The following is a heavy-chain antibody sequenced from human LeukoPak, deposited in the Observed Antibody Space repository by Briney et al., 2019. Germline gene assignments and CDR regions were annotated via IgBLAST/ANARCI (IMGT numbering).Heavy chain of an antibody. CDR2: MYYSGCT. D-gene: IGHD5-24*01. J-gene: IGHJ4*02. V-gene: IGHV4-39*01. CDR1: GGSFSSYY. Sequence: KPSETLSLTCAVYGGSFSSYYWGWIRQPPGKGLEWIGSMYYSGCTYYNPSLKSRATISVDTSKNQFSLKLSSVTAADTAVYYCARHGRMGTINPSYWGQGTLVTVSS. CDR3: ARHGRMGTINPSY.